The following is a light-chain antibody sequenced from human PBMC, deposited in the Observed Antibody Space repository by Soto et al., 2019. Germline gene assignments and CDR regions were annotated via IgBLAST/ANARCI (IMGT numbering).Light chain of an antibody. CDR3: HHYET. Sequence: EIVLTQSPGTLSLSPGDRATLSCRASQSVSRSYLGWYQQKPGKAPRLLMYGASIRAAGVPDRFSGSGSGTEFTLTISRLEHEDFTVYYCHHYETFGQGTKVEIK. CDR1: QSVSRSY. J-gene: IGKJ1*01. V-gene: IGKV3-20*01. CDR2: GAS.